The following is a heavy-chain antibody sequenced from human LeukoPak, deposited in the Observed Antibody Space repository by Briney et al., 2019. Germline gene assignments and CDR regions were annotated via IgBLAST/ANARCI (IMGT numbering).Heavy chain of an antibody. CDR1: GYSFTSYW. CDR2: IYPGDSDT. D-gene: IGHD5-18*01. V-gene: IGHV5-51*01. Sequence: GESLKISCKGSGYSFTSYWIAWVRQMPGKGLEWMGIIYPGDSDTRYGPSFQGQVAISADKSINTAYLQWSSLKASDTAMYYCASQTLRLGYGPGFMDAFDIWGQGTMVTVSS. J-gene: IGHJ3*02. CDR3: ASQTLRLGYGPGFMDAFDI.